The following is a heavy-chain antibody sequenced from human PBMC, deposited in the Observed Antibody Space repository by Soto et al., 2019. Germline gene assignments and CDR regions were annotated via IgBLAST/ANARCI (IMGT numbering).Heavy chain of an antibody. V-gene: IGHV3-23*01. CDR3: AKWGNDWGYYNYGMHV. CDR1: GFIFSSFA. D-gene: IGHD1-1*01. CDR2: ISDSDGTT. Sequence: EMPLLESGGGLVQPGGSLRLSCAASGFIFSSFAMSWVRQAPGKGLEWVSSISDSDGTTYYADSVKGRFIISRDNSKNTLYLQMNSLRAEDTVLYYCAKWGNDWGYYNYGMHVWGQGTAVTVSS. J-gene: IGHJ6*02.